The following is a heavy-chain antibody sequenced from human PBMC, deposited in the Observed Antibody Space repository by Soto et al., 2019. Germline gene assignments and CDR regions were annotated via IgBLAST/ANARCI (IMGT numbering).Heavy chain of an antibody. V-gene: IGHV1-69*01. Sequence: QVQLVQSGAEVKKPGSSVKVSCKASGGTFSSYAISWVRQAPGQGLEWMGGIIPIFGTANYAQKFQGRVTITADESTSTAYMELSSLRSEDTAVYYCAGDPKSLIAARPFYYYGMDVWGQGTTVTVSS. CDR1: GGTFSSYA. CDR3: AGDPKSLIAARPFYYYGMDV. D-gene: IGHD6-6*01. J-gene: IGHJ6*02. CDR2: IIPIFGTA.